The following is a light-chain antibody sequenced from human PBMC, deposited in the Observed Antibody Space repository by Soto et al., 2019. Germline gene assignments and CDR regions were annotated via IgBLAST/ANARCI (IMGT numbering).Light chain of an antibody. Sequence: IVMTQSPATLSVSXGESATLCCRGRDSVRSKLASYHQKPGKAXRLLIXGASTRATGILARLSGSGSGTEYTLIISGLQSEDFAVYYCKQYNIWPPPLFGGGTKVDI. J-gene: IGKJ4*01. CDR1: DSVRSK. CDR2: GAS. V-gene: IGKV3-15*01. CDR3: KQYNIWPPPL.